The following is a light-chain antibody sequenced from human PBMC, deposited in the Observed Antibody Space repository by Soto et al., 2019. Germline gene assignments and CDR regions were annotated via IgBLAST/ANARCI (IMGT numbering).Light chain of an antibody. V-gene: IGKV3-15*01. CDR3: QQYNNWPSIT. Sequence: EIVMTQSPATLSVSPGERATLSCRASENVRTFVDWYQQKPGQAPRHLIFGASTRATGIPARFSGSGSGTEFTLTISSLQSEDFAVYYCQQYNNWPSITFGQGTRLEI. CDR1: ENVRTF. CDR2: GAS. J-gene: IGKJ5*01.